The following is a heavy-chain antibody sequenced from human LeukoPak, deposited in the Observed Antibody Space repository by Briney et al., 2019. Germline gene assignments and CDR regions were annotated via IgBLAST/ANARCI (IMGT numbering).Heavy chain of an antibody. V-gene: IGHV3-23*01. Sequence: GGSLRLSCAASGFTFSSYAMSWVRQAPGKGLEWVSGISGSCGSTYYADSVKGRFTISRDNSKNTLYLQMNSLRAEDTAVYYCAKVGGITIYSFGPDYWGQGTLVTVSS. CDR1: GFTFSSYA. CDR2: ISGSCGST. D-gene: IGHD3-9*01. CDR3: AKVGGITIYSFGPDY. J-gene: IGHJ4*02.